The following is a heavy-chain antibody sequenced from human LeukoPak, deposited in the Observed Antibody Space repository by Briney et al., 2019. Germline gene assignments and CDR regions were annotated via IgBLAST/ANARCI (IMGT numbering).Heavy chain of an antibody. V-gene: IGHV3-64*01. CDR2: ISSSGGNT. CDR3: ARTFNFDY. CDR1: GFTFSTYA. J-gene: IGHJ4*02. Sequence: GGSLRLSCAAAGFTFSTYAIHWVRLAPGKRLEYVSAISSSGGNTYYANSVKGRFTISRDNSKNTVYLQMGSLRAEDMAVYYCARTFNFDYWGQGTLVTVSS. D-gene: IGHD2/OR15-2a*01.